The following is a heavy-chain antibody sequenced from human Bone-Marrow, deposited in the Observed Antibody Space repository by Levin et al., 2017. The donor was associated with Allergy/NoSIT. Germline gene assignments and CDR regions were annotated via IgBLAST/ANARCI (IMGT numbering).Heavy chain of an antibody. J-gene: IGHJ5*01. CDR3: ARVRSTVRVRFDS. V-gene: IGHV1-2*02. CDR2: ISPNSGGT. Sequence: GASVKVSCKASGYTFTGYYIYWVRQAPGQGLEWMGWISPNSGGTKSAQKFQGRVTMTRDTSITTAYMELSRLTSDDTAVYYCARVRSTVRVRFDSWGQGTLVTVSS. D-gene: IGHD4-17*01. CDR1: GYTFTGYY.